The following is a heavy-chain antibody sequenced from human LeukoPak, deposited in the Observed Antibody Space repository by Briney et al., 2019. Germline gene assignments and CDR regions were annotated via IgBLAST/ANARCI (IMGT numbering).Heavy chain of an antibody. CDR3: AKWGPHCVGDYCPALDS. CDR2: INQDESKK. Sequence: PGGSLRLSCVVSRFTFSNYWMSWVRQAPGKGLEWVANINQDESKKVYADSMKGRFTISRDNAKESLYLQLNSLRADDTAVYYCAKWGPHCVGDYCPALDSWGQGTLVTVSS. D-gene: IGHD1-26*01. V-gene: IGHV3-7*01. J-gene: IGHJ4*02. CDR1: RFTFSNYW.